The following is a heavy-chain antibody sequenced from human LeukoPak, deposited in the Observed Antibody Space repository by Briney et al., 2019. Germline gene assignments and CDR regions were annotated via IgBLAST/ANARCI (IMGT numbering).Heavy chain of an antibody. CDR3: ARAVDVADY. CDR2: IKEDESAK. Sequence: GGSLRLSCVASGFIFTDHWMSWVRQAPGKGLDWVANIKEDESAKFYADSVRGRFTIFRDNAKDSVYLEMNNLRVEDTAVYYCARAVDVADYWGRGTLVTVSS. V-gene: IGHV3-7*01. D-gene: IGHD3-16*01. J-gene: IGHJ4*02. CDR1: GFIFTDHW.